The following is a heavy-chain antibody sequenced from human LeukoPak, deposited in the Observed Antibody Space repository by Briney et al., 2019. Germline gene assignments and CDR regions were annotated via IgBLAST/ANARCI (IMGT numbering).Heavy chain of an antibody. CDR1: GFTFSSSS. Sequence: GGSLRLSCVASGFTFSSSSMNWVRQAPGKGLEWVSVISGGGDSTYYADSVKGRFTISRDNSKNTLYLQMNSLRVEDTAVYFCAKARPGSLKGDAFDIWGQGTMVTVSS. CDR3: AKARPGSLKGDAFDI. V-gene: IGHV3-23*01. CDR2: ISGGGDST. D-gene: IGHD3-10*01. J-gene: IGHJ3*02.